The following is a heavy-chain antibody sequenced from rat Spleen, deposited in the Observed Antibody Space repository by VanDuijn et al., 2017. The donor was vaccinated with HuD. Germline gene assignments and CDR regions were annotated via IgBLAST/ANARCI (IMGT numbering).Heavy chain of an antibody. Sequence: QVQLKESGPGLVQPSQTLSHTCTVAGFSPPIYNVPWVRQPPGKGLEWMGVIWNTGGTRYKSVFKSRLSISRDTSKSQIFLRMNSLQTEDAATYYCARDWSYNSGFDYWGQGVMVTVSS. J-gene: IGHJ2*01. CDR2: IWNTGGT. CDR1: GFSPPIYN. D-gene: IGHD4-3*01. CDR3: ARDWSYNSGFDY. V-gene: IGHV2-41*01.